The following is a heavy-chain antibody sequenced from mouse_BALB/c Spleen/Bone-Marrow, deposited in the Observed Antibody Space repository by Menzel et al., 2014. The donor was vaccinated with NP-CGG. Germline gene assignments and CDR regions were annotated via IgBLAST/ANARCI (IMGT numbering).Heavy chain of an antibody. J-gene: IGHJ2*01. CDR3: AGDYEYWFDF. V-gene: IGHV1S56*01. D-gene: IGHD2-4*01. Sequence: VQLQQSGPELVKSGASVKMSCKASGYSFTNYYMHWVRQRPGQGLEWIGWIYPGQDRTQYNEKFKGKTTLTADKSSSTAYMLLSSLTSEDSAIYFCAGDYEYWFDFWGQGTTLTVSS. CDR2: IYPGQDRT. CDR1: GYSFTNYY.